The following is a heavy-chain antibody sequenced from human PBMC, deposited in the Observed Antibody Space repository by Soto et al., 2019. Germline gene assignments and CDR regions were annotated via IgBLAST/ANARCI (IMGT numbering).Heavy chain of an antibody. D-gene: IGHD4-17*01. J-gene: IGHJ3*01. CDR3: AKDPNGDYLGAFDF. V-gene: IGHV3-23*01. CDR1: GFTFSSYA. Sequence: GGSLRLSCAASGFTFSSYAMRWVRQAPGKGLEWVSAISGSGGSTYYADSVKGRFTISRDNSKNTLYLQMNSLRAEDTAIYYCAKDPNGDYLGAFDFWGQETMVTVSS. CDR2: ISGSGGST.